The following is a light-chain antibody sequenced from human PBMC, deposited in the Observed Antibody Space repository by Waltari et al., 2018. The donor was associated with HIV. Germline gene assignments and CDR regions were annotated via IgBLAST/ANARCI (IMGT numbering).Light chain of an antibody. CDR3: QSLDSGLTAGV. CDR2: YTT. J-gene: IGLJ2*01. V-gene: IGLV1-40*01. Sequence: QSVLTQPPSVSGAPGQRVPIPCTGSSSNLGAGFDATWYQQLPGAAPRLLLSYTTHAPSVVPGRLSGSRSGTAASLAIPGLQADDEADYYCQSLDSGLTAGVFGGGTKLTVL. CDR1: SSNLGAGFD.